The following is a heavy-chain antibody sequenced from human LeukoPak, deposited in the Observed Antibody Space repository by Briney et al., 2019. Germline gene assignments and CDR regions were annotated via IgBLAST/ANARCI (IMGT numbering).Heavy chain of an antibody. CDR3: AARGHSYSAHDY. J-gene: IGHJ4*02. V-gene: IGHV3-48*03. CDR1: GFTFSSYE. D-gene: IGHD5-18*01. Sequence: PGGSLRLSCAASGFTFSSYEMNWVRQAPGKGLEWVSYISSSGSTIYYADSVKGRFTISRDNAKNSLYLQMNSLRAEDTAIYYCAARGHSYSAHDYWGQGTLVTVSS. CDR2: ISSSGSTI.